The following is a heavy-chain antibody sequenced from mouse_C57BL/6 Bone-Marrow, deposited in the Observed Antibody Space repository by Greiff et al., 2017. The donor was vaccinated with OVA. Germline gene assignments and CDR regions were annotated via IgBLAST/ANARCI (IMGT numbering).Heavy chain of an antibody. V-gene: IGHV1-81*01. CDR2: IYPRSGNT. Sequence: QVQLQQSGAELARPGASVKLSCKASGYTFTSYGISWVKQRTGQGLEWIGEIYPRSGNTYYNEKFKGKATLTADKSSSTAYMELRSLTSEDSAVYFCALGRYWYFDVWGTGTTVTVSS. CDR1: GYTFTSYG. CDR3: ALGRYWYFDV. D-gene: IGHD4-1*01. J-gene: IGHJ1*03.